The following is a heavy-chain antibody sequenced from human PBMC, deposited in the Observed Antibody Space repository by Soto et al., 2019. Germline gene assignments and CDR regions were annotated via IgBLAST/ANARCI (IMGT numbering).Heavy chain of an antibody. CDR2: IHHSGST. D-gene: IGHD3-22*01. J-gene: IGHJ4*02. CDR3: ARGHYYDSSGYGSQFDY. V-gene: IGHV4-34*01. CDR1: GGSFSGYY. Sequence: QVQLQQWGAGLLTPSETLSLTCAVYGGSFSGYYWSWIRQPPGKGLGWIGEIHHSGSTTYHPSLKSRVTISVDTSKNQFSLKLSSVTAADTAVYYCARGHYYDSSGYGSQFDYWGQGTLVTVSS.